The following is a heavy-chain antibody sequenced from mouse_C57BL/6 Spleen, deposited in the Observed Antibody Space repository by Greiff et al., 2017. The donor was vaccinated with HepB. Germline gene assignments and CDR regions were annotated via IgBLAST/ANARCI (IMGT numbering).Heavy chain of an antibody. CDR3: ARGAPDYYYAMDY. CDR1: GFTFSDYY. CDR2: INYDGSST. V-gene: IGHV5-16*01. J-gene: IGHJ4*01. D-gene: IGHD2-4*01. Sequence: DVKLVESEGGLVQPGSSMKLSCTASGFTFSDYYMAWVRQVPEKGLEWVANINYDGSSTYYLDSLKSRFIISRDNAKNILYLQMSSLKSEDTATYYCARGAPDYYYAMDYWGQGTSVTVSS.